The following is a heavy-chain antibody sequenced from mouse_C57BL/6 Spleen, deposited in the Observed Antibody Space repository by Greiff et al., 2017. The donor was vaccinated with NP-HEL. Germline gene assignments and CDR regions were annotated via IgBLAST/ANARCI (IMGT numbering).Heavy chain of an antibody. CDR3: ARGEPYYAMDY. Sequence: VQLQQSGPGMVKPSQSLSLTCTVTGYSITSGYDWHWIRHFPGNKLEWMGYISYSGSTNYNPSLKSRISITHDTSKNHFFLKLNSVTTEDTATYYCARGEPYYAMDYWGQGTSVTVSS. V-gene: IGHV3-1*01. J-gene: IGHJ4*01. CDR1: GYSITSGYD. CDR2: ISYSGST.